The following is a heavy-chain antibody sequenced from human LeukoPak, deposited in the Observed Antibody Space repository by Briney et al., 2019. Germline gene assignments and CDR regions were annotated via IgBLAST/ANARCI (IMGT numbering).Heavy chain of an antibody. CDR2: IYYSGST. CDR3: ARGWDGYILFDY. J-gene: IGHJ4*02. CDR1: GGSISSYY. V-gene: IGHV4-59*01. Sequence: SETLSLTCTVSGGSISSYYWSWIRQPPGKGLEWIGCIYYSGSTNYNPSLKSRVTISVDTSKNQFSLKLSSVTAADTAVYYCARGWDGYILFDYWGQGTLVTVSS. D-gene: IGHD5-24*01.